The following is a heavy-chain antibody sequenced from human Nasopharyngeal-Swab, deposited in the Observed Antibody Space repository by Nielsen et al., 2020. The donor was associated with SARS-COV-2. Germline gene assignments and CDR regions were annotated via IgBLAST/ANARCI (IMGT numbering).Heavy chain of an antibody. CDR2: ISNDGSNQ. D-gene: IGHD6-13*01. CDR3: ARDRPGVATSGEFDY. V-gene: IGHV3-30*04. CDR1: GFIFTTYA. J-gene: IGHJ4*02. Sequence: GGSLRLSCAASGFIFTTYAMHWVRQAPGKGLEWVAAISNDGSNQYYADSVRGRFTISRDNSKNTVYLQMRSLRAEDTAVYYCARDRPGVATSGEFDYWGQGTLVTVSS.